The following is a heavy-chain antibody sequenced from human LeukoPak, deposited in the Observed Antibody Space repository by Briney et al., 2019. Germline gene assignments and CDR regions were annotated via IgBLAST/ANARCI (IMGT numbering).Heavy chain of an antibody. CDR1: GGTFSSYA. CDR3: ARPQDYSSSSFDY. CDR2: IIPIFGTA. Sequence: GASVTVSCKASGGTFSSYAISWVRQAPGQGLEWMGGIIPIFGTANYAQKFQGRVTITADESTSTAYMELSSLKASDTAMYYCARPQDYSSSSFDYWGQGTLVTVSS. V-gene: IGHV1-69*13. J-gene: IGHJ4*02. D-gene: IGHD6-6*01.